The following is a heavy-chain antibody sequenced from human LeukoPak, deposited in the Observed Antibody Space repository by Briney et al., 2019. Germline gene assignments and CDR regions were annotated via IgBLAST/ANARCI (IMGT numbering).Heavy chain of an antibody. CDR2: TNPSSGGT. J-gene: IGHJ4*02. V-gene: IGHV1-2*02. Sequence: GASVKVSCKASGYTFTGYYMHWVRQAPGQGLEWMGWTNPSSGGTNYAQKFQGRVTMTRDTSISAAYMELSRLRSDDTAVYYCARGPLRSSSSWVALADYWGQGTLVTVSS. D-gene: IGHD6-13*01. CDR3: ARGPLRSSSSWVALADY. CDR1: GYTFTGYY.